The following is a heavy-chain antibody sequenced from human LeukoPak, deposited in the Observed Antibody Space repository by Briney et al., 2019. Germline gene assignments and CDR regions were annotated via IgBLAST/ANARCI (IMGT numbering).Heavy chain of an antibody. CDR3: ARVLLWFGELLGSDAFDI. Sequence: GGSLRLSCAASGFTVSSNYMSWVRQAPGKGLEWVSVIYSGGSTYYADSVKGRFTISRDNSKNTLYLQMNSLRAEDTAVYYCARVLLWFGELLGSDAFDIWGQGTMVTVSS. J-gene: IGHJ3*02. V-gene: IGHV3-66*01. D-gene: IGHD3-10*01. CDR1: GFTVSSNY. CDR2: IYSGGST.